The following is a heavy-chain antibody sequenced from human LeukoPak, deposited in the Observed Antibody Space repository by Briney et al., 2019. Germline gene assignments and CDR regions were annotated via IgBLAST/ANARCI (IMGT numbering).Heavy chain of an antibody. J-gene: IGHJ4*02. CDR3: ARSIAARRYYFDY. D-gene: IGHD6-6*01. V-gene: IGHV4-59*01. Sequence: SETLSLTCTVSGGSISSYYWSWIRQPPGKGLEWIGYIYYSGSTNYNPSLKSRVTISVDTSKNQFSLKLSSVTAADTAVYYCARSIAARRYYFDYWGQGTLVTVSS. CDR1: GGSISSYY. CDR2: IYYSGST.